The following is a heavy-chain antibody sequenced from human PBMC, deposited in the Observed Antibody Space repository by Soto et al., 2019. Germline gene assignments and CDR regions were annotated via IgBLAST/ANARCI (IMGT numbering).Heavy chain of an antibody. CDR1: GFTFSSYA. CDR3: AKPPGVVGATTVGY. D-gene: IGHD1-26*01. V-gene: IGHV3-23*01. CDR2: ISGSGGST. Sequence: GGSLRLSCAASGFTFSSYAMSWVRQAPGKGLEWVSAISGSGGSTYYADSVKGRFTIPRDNSKNTLYLQMNSLRAEDTAVYYCAKPPGVVGATTVGYWGQGTLVTASS. J-gene: IGHJ4*02.